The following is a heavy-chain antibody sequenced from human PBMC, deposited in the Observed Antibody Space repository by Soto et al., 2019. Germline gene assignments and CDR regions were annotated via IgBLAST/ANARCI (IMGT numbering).Heavy chain of an antibody. CDR2: IWYDGSNK. J-gene: IGHJ6*02. V-gene: IGHV3-33*01. Sequence: QVQLVESGGGVVQPGRSLRLSCAASGFTFTTYVMHWVRQAPGKGLEWMAVIWYDGSNKNYADFVKGRFTISRDNSKNTLYLQMDSLRAEDTAVYYCARDPNSGRYGMDVWGQGTTVTVSS. D-gene: IGHD2-21*01. CDR1: GFTFTTYV. CDR3: ARDPNSGRYGMDV.